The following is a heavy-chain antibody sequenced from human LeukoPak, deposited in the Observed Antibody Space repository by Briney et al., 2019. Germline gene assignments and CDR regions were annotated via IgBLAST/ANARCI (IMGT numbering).Heavy chain of an antibody. J-gene: IGHJ4*02. CDR1: GYSFTNYW. Sequence: GESLKISCWDSGYSFTNYWIGWVRQMPGKGLEWMGIIYPDDSDARYSPSFQGQVTISADKSISTAYLQWSSLKASDTAMYYCATVSGWYFAYWGQGTLVTVSS. V-gene: IGHV5-51*01. CDR2: IYPDDSDA. CDR3: ATVSGWYFAY. D-gene: IGHD6-19*01.